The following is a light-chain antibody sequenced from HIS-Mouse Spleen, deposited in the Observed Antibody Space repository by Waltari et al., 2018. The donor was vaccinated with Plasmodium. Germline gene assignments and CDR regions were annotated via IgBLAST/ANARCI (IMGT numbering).Light chain of an antibody. CDR3: CSYAGSSTYV. V-gene: IGLV2-23*01. CDR1: SSDVGSYNL. CDR2: ESS. J-gene: IGLJ1*01. Sequence: QSALTQPASVSGSPGQSITISCTGTSSDVGSYNLVSWYQQHPGKAPKLRIYESSKRPSGVSNRFPGSKAGNTASRSIAGLHAADDADYYCCSYAGSSTYVFGTGTKSTVL.